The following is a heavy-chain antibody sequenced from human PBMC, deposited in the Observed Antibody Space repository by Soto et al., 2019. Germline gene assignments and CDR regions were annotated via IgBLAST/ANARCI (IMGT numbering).Heavy chain of an antibody. V-gene: IGHV1-69*02. J-gene: IGHJ4*02. D-gene: IGHD3-3*01. CDR1: GGTFSSYT. CDR3: AREQLRFLEWLLI. Sequence: VQLVQSGAEVKKPGSSVKVSCKASGGTFSSYTISWVRQAPGQGLEWMGRIIPILGIANYAQKFQGRVTITADKSTSTAYMELSSLRSEDTAVYYCAREQLRFLEWLLIWGQGTLVTVSS. CDR2: IIPILGIA.